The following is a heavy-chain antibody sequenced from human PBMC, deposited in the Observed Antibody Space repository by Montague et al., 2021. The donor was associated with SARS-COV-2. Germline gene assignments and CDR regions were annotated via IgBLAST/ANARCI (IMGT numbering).Heavy chain of an antibody. Sequence: SETLSLTCAVYGGSFSGYYRSWIRQPPGKGLEWIGEINHSGSTNYNPFLKSRVTISVDTSKNQFSLKLSSVTAADTAVYYCASLTLGYCSSTSCYSDWFDPWGQGTLVTVSS. V-gene: IGHV4-34*01. CDR3: ASLTLGYCSSTSCYSDWFDP. CDR1: GGSFSGYY. J-gene: IGHJ5*02. D-gene: IGHD2-2*02. CDR2: INHSGST.